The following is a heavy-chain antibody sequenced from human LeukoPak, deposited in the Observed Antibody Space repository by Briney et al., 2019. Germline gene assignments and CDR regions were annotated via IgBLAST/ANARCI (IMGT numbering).Heavy chain of an antibody. D-gene: IGHD2-8*01. J-gene: IGHJ4*02. Sequence: GGSLRLSCAASGFTFSSYGMHWVRQAPGKGLEWVSSITSSSTYIYYADSVRGRFTISRDNAKNSLYLQMNSLRAEDTAVYYCTRGTDGLWDFWGQGTLVTVSS. V-gene: IGHV3-21*06. CDR3: TRGTDGLWDF. CDR1: GFTFSSYG. CDR2: ITSSSTYI.